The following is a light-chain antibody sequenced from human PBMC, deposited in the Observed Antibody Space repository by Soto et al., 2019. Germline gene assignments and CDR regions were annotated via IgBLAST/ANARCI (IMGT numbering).Light chain of an antibody. CDR1: SSDVGSRKS. Sequence: QSALTHPPSVSGSPGQSVTISCSGSSSDVGSRKSVSWYKQAPGSSPKLIIFEVNTRPSGVPDRFSESKSGNTASLTISGLQPEDEADYYCSSYISSITSHVFGSGTKVTVL. V-gene: IGLV2-18*02. J-gene: IGLJ1*01. CDR3: SSYISSITSHV. CDR2: EVN.